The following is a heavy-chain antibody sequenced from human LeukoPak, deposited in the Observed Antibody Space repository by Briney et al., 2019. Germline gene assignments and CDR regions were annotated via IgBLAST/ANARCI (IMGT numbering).Heavy chain of an antibody. Sequence: PGGSLRLSCAASGFTFSHHNMNGVRQVPGKGLESVSYISSSGNTIYYADSVKGRFTISRDNAHGSLYLQMNSLRVEDTAIYYCARDLYYGSASPRLDYWGQGTLVTVSS. V-gene: IGHV3-48*01. D-gene: IGHD3-10*01. CDR2: ISSSGNTI. J-gene: IGHJ4*02. CDR3: ARDLYYGSASPRLDY. CDR1: GFTFSHHN.